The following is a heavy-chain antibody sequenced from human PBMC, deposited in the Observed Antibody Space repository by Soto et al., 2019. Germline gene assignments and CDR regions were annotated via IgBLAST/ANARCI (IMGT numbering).Heavy chain of an antibody. V-gene: IGHV3-74*01. Sequence: GGSLRLSCAASGVTFSSYWLHWVRQAPGKGLVWVSRINSAGSSTGYADFVKGRFTISRDNAKNSLYLQMDSLRADDTAVYYCAKVFYYYDSSGYYYFDYWGQGTLVTVSS. D-gene: IGHD3-22*01. CDR2: INSAGSST. CDR3: AKVFYYYDSSGYYYFDY. CDR1: GVTFSSYW. J-gene: IGHJ4*02.